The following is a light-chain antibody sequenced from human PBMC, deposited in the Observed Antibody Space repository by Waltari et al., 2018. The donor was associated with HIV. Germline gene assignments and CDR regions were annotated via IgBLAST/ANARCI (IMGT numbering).Light chain of an antibody. CDR1: QSVSRH. CDR2: ETS. J-gene: IGKJ4*01. V-gene: IGKV3-11*01. CDR3: QQRGTWPLVT. Sequence: EIALTQSPATLSVSPGERAVLSCRAGQSVSRHLAWYQQKSGQGPRLLISETSTSAAGAPGRFNGSGSGADCVLTITDVEPGDVAVYYCQQRGTWPLVTFGGGTKVE.